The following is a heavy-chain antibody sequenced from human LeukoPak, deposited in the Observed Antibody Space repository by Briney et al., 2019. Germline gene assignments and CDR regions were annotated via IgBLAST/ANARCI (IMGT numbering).Heavy chain of an antibody. CDR3: ASEAVGLDY. J-gene: IGHJ4*02. V-gene: IGHV4-34*01. Sequence: SETLSLTCAVYGGSFSGYYWSWIRQPPGKGLEWIGSIYYSGSTYYNPSLKSRVTISVDTSKNQFSLKLSSVTAADTAVYYCASEAVGLDYWGQGTLVTVSS. CDR2: IYYSGST. CDR1: GGSFSGYY. D-gene: IGHD4-23*01.